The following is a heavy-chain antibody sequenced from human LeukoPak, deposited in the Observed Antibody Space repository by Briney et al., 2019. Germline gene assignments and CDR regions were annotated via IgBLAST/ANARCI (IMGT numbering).Heavy chain of an antibody. V-gene: IGHV4-39*07. J-gene: IGHJ4*02. CDR3: AGDWNRYAY. D-gene: IGHD1-1*01. Sequence: NPSETLSLTCSVSGGSISSCTYSWGWIRQPPGKGLEWIGSFSCSGSTYYNPSLKSRVTISVDTSKSQFSLYMDSVTAADTAVYYCAGDWNRYAYWGQGTLVTVSS. CDR2: FSCSGST. CDR1: GGSISSCTYS.